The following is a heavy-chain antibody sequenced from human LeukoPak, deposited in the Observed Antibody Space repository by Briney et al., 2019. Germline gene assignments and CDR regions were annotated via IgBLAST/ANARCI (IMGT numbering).Heavy chain of an antibody. CDR3: ATYRRAVYHGSRSDLFKY. J-gene: IGHJ4*02. CDR2: IGSSATTT. Sequence: KSGGSLRLSCAASGFTLSDYYMTWIRQAPGKGLEWVSYIGSSATTTYYADSVKGRFTISRDNAKNSLYLQLNSLRAEDTAAYFCATYRRAVYHGSRSDLFKYWGQGTLVTVSS. CDR1: GFTLSDYY. D-gene: IGHD3-10*01. V-gene: IGHV3-11*01.